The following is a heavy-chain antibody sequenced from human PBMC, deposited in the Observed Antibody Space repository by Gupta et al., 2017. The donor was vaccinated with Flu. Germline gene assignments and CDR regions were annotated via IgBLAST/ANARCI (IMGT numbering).Heavy chain of an antibody. J-gene: IGHJ3*02. CDR3: ASDLGGFEAFHI. CDR1: GVTFSSYA. CDR2: ITPIFGTA. Sequence: QVQLVQSGAEVKKPGSSVQVACKASGVTFSSYAFNWVRQAPGQGLEWMGGITPIFGTADYAQKFQDRVTITADKSTNTAYMELSSLRSEDTAVYYCASDLGGFEAFHIWGQGTMVTVSS. D-gene: IGHD2-15*01. V-gene: IGHV1-69*06.